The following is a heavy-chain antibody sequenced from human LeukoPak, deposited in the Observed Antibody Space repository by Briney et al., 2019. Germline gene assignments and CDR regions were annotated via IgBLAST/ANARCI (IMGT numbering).Heavy chain of an antibody. CDR3: ARTTEGGYSYGSFYYYYMDV. Sequence: SETQSLTCTVSGGSFSSYFWSWIRQPPGKGPEWIGFFYYSGSTNYNPSLKSRVTISVHTSKNQFSLKLSSVTAADTAVYYCARTTEGGYSYGSFYYYYMDVWGKGATVTISS. J-gene: IGHJ6*03. V-gene: IGHV4-59*01. CDR2: FYYSGST. D-gene: IGHD5-18*01. CDR1: GGSFSSYF.